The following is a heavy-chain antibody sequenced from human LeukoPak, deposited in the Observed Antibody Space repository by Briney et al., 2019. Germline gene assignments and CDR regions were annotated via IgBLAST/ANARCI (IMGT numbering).Heavy chain of an antibody. CDR2: ISGSGGST. V-gene: IGHV3-23*01. D-gene: IGHD3-9*01. CDR3: AKDPVLRYFDWLRNWFDP. J-gene: IGHJ5*02. Sequence: GGSLRISCTASGFTFGDYAMSWFRQAPGKGLEWVSAISGSGGSTYYADSVKGRFTISRDNSKNTLYLQMNSLRAEDTAVYYCAKDPVLRYFDWLRNWFDPWGQGTLVTVSS. CDR1: GFTFGDYA.